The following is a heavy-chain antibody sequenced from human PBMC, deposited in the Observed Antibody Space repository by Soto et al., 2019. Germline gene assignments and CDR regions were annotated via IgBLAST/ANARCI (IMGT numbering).Heavy chain of an antibody. CDR3: ARDESVVAGPGTYSPLDY. Sequence: ASVKVSCKASGYTLTSHAVHWVRQAPGHRLEWLGYINAGNGNIKYSRKFQGRVTITRDTSASTAYMELNSLTSEDTAVYYCARDESVVAGPGTYSPLDYWGLGTQVTGSS. CDR1: GYTLTSHA. J-gene: IGHJ4*02. CDR2: INAGNGNI. V-gene: IGHV1-3*01. D-gene: IGHD3-10*01.